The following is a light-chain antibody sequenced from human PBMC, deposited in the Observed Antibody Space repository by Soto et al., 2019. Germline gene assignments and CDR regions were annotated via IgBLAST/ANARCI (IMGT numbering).Light chain of an antibody. V-gene: IGLV2-14*01. CDR1: SSDVGPYNY. Sequence: QSALTQPASVSGSPGQSITISCTGTSSDVGPYNYVSWYQQHPGKAPKVIIYEVTDRPSGVSNRFSGSKSGNTASLTISGLQAEDEAEYYCSSYTNINTRACVFGTGTKLTVL. CDR2: EVT. J-gene: IGLJ1*01. CDR3: SSYTNINTRACV.